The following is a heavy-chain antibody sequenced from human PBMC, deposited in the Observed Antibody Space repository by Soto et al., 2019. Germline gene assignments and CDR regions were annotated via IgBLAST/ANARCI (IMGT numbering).Heavy chain of an antibody. V-gene: IGHV3-23*01. CDR2: VCGSGGTT. D-gene: IGHD2-2*01. CDR3: ARYCSPTSCTIRYGMDV. Sequence: EVQVLESGGGLVQPGGSLRLSCVASGFTFSTYAMSWVRQAPRDGLEWVSVVCGSGGTTYYAVSVTGRFTISRDNSKNTLYLQMNSLRDEDSATYYCARYCSPTSCTIRYGMDVWGQGTTVTVSS. CDR1: GFTFSTYA. J-gene: IGHJ6*02.